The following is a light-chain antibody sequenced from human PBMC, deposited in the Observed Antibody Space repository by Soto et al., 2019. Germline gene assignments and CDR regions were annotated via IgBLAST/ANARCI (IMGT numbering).Light chain of an antibody. CDR3: QQYSSSRT. V-gene: IGKV3-20*01. CDR1: QSVSSY. J-gene: IGKJ1*01. CDR2: GGS. Sequence: EIVMTQSPATLSVSPGERATLSCRASQSVSSYLAWYQQKPGQAPRPLIYGGSSRATGIPVRFSGSGSETDFTLAITRLEPEDFAVYYCQQYSSSRTFGQGTKV.